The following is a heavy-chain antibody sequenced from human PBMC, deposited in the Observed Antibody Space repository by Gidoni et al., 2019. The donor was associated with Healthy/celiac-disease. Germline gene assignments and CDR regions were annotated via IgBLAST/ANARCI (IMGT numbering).Heavy chain of an antibody. D-gene: IGHD1-26*01. CDR2: IYYSGST. CDR3: ARFGIVGATTLDY. J-gene: IGHJ4*02. Sequence: QVQLQESGPGLVKPSETLSLTCTVSGGSVSSGSYYWSWIRQPPGKGLEWIGYIYYSGSTNYNPSLKSRVTISVDTSKNQFSLKLSSVTAADTAVYYCARFGIVGATTLDYWGQGTLVTVSS. CDR1: GGSVSSGSYY. V-gene: IGHV4-61*01.